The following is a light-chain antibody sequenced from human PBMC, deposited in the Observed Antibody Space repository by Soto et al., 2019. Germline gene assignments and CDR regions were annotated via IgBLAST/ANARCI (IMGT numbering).Light chain of an antibody. J-gene: IGKJ4*01. CDR3: QQYGISVT. CDR2: GAS. Sequence: EIVLTQSPGTVSLSPGERATLSCRASQSVYNNYIAWYQQSPGQAPRVLIYGASTRATGTPDRFSGSGSGTDFTFTISRLEPEDSAVYYCQQYGISVTFGGGTKVDI. V-gene: IGKV3-20*01. CDR1: QSVYNNY.